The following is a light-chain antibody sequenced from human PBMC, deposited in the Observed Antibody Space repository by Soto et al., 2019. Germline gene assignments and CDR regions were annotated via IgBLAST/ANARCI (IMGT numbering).Light chain of an antibody. V-gene: IGLV1-51*01. CDR2: DNN. Sequence: QSVLTQPPSVSAAPGQKVTISCSGSSSNIGNNYVSWYQQLPGTAPKLLICDNNKRPSGIPDRFSGSKSGTSATLGITGRQTGDEADYYCGTWDSSLSAVVFGGGTKLTVL. CDR1: SSNIGNNY. CDR3: GTWDSSLSAVV. J-gene: IGLJ2*01.